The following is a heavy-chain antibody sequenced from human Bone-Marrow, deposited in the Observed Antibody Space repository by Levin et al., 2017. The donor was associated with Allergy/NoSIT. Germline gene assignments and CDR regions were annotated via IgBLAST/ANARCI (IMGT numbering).Heavy chain of an antibody. Sequence: LSLTCAASGFALRGSAIHWVRQAPGKGLEWVAVMSSDGDSKFYADSVKGRFTLSRDNSDNTLFLQLSSLRPEDTAVYYCARVESTSWYIPMGFEHWGQGTLVTVSS. D-gene: IGHD6-13*01. CDR3: ARVESTSWYIPMGFEH. CDR2: MSSDGDSK. J-gene: IGHJ4*02. CDR1: GFALRGSA. V-gene: IGHV3-30-3*01.